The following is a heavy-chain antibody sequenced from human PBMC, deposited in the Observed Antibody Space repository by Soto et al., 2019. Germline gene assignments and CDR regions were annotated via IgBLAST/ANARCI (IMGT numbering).Heavy chain of an antibody. Sequence: QVQLQESGPGLVKPSETLSLTCTVSGGSISSYYWSWIRQPPGKGLEWIGYIYYSGSTNYNPSLKSRVTISVDTSKNQFSLKLSSVTAADTAVYYCAGHDRGVIFAFDIWGQGTMVTVSS. CDR2: IYYSGST. D-gene: IGHD3-10*01. CDR1: GGSISSYY. V-gene: IGHV4-59*08. CDR3: AGHDRGVIFAFDI. J-gene: IGHJ3*02.